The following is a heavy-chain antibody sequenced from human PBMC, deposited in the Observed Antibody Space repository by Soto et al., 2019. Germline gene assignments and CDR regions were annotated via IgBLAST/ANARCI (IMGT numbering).Heavy chain of an antibody. Sequence: QVQLVQSGAEVKKPGSSVKVSCKASGGTFSSYTISWVRQAPGHGLEWMGRIIPILGIANYAQKCQGRVTITADKSTSTAYMELSSLRSEDTAVYYCARGTVTTFTWAEYFQHWGQGTLVTVSS. CDR3: ARGTVTTFTWAEYFQH. V-gene: IGHV1-69*02. CDR2: IIPILGIA. D-gene: IGHD4-17*01. CDR1: GGTFSSYT. J-gene: IGHJ1*01.